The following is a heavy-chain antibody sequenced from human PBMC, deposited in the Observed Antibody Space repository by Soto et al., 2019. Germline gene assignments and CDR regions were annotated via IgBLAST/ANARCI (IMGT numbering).Heavy chain of an antibody. J-gene: IGHJ4*02. CDR3: ARARQWLVPLFDY. D-gene: IGHD6-19*01. CDR2: MNPNSGNT. Sequence: ASVKVSCKASGYTFTSYDINWVRQATGQELEWMGWMNPNSGNTGYAQKFQGRVTMTRNTSISTAYMELSSLRSEDTAVYYCARARQWLVPLFDYWGQGTLVTVSS. V-gene: IGHV1-8*01. CDR1: GYTFTSYD.